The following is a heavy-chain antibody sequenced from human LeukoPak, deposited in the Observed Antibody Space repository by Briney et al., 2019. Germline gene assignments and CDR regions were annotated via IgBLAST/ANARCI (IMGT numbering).Heavy chain of an antibody. CDR3: ARVYYYYYYMDV. Sequence: WVRQPPGKGLEWIGSIYYRGSTYYNPSLKSRVTISVDTSNNQFSLKLSSVTAADTAVYYCARVYYYYYYMDVWGKGTTVTISS. V-gene: IGHV4-39*01. J-gene: IGHJ6*03. CDR2: IYYRGST.